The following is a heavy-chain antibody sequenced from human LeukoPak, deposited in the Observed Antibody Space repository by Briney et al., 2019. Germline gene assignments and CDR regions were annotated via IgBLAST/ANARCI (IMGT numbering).Heavy chain of an antibody. CDR3: ASQEYSSGWGHNWFDP. CDR1: GFTFSGYS. CDR2: ISSSSSYI. V-gene: IGHV3-21*01. J-gene: IGHJ5*02. Sequence: GGSLRLSCAASGFTFSGYSMNWVRQAPGKGLEWVSSISSSSSYIYYADSVKGRFTISRDNAKNSLYLQMNSLRAEDTAVYYCASQEYSSGWGHNWFDPWGQGTLVTVSS. D-gene: IGHD6-19*01.